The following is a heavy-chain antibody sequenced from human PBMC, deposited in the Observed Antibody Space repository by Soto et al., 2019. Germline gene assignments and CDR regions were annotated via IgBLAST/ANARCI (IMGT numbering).Heavy chain of an antibody. Sequence: GGSLRLSCAASGFTFSSYGMHWVRQAPGKGLEWVAVISYDGSNKYYADSVKGRFTISRDNSKNTLYLQMNSLRAEDTAVYYCAKGPEGLDAFDIWGQGTMVTV. CDR2: ISYDGSNK. CDR1: GFTFSSYG. CDR3: AKGPEGLDAFDI. J-gene: IGHJ3*02. D-gene: IGHD3-22*01. V-gene: IGHV3-30*18.